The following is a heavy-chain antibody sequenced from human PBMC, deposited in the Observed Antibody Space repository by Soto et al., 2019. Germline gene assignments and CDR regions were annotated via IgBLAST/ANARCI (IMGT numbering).Heavy chain of an antibody. J-gene: IGHJ4*02. CDR3: VKDLSGWFYYFDY. Sequence: GSLRLSCAASGFTFTRYSMNWVRQAPGKGLEWVSSISSTTNYIYYGDSMKGRFTISRDNAKNSLYLEMNSLRAEDTAVYYCVKDLSGWFYYFDYWGQGTLVTVSS. CDR2: ISSTTNYI. D-gene: IGHD6-19*01. CDR1: GFTFTRYS. V-gene: IGHV3-21*06.